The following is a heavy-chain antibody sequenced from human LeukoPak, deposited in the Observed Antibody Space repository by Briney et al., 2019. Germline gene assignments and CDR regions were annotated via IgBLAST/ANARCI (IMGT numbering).Heavy chain of an antibody. V-gene: IGHV3-23*01. Sequence: GGSPRLSCAASGFTFSSYAMSWVRQAPGKGLEWVSAISGSGGSTYYADSVKGRFTISRDNSKNTLYLQMNSLRAEDTAVYYCAKDFRDYLLYTFDYWGQGTLVTVSS. J-gene: IGHJ4*02. CDR2: ISGSGGST. CDR1: GFTFSSYA. D-gene: IGHD4-17*01. CDR3: AKDFRDYLLYTFDY.